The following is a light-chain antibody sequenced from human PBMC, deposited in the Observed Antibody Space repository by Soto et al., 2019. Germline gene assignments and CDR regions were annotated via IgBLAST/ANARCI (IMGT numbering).Light chain of an antibody. CDR2: GAS. V-gene: IGKV3-15*01. CDR3: QQYNNWPPLT. CDR1: QSVSSSY. J-gene: IGKJ4*01. Sequence: EIVFTQSPFSLSLSPVEIASLSCRASQSVSSSYLAWYQQKPGQAPRLLIYGASTRATGIPARFSGSGSGTEFTLTISSLQSEDFAVYYCQQYNNWPPLTFGGGTKVDI.